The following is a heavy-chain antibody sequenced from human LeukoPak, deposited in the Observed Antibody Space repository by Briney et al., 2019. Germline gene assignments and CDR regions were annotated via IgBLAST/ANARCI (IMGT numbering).Heavy chain of an antibody. D-gene: IGHD1-26*01. Sequence: AGGSLRLSCAASGFTFSSYAMSRVRQAPGKGLEWVSAISGSGGSTYYADSVKGRFTISRDNSKNTLHLQMNSLRAEDTAVYYCAKEVKEWELHPPSLWDYWGRGTLVTVSS. V-gene: IGHV3-23*01. CDR3: AKEVKEWELHPPSLWDY. CDR1: GFTFSSYA. CDR2: ISGSGGST. J-gene: IGHJ4*02.